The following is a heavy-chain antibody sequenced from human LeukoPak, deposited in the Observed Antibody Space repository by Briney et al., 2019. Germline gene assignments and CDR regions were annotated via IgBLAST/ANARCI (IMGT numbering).Heavy chain of an antibody. V-gene: IGHV3-66*01. Sequence: GGSLRLSCAASGFTFSTYAMSWVRQAPGKGLEWVSVIYSGGSTYYADSVKGRFTISRDNAKNTLYLQMNSLRAEDTAVYYCASGNTKWAAAGTDWFDPWGQGTLVTVSS. D-gene: IGHD6-13*01. J-gene: IGHJ5*02. CDR1: GFTFSTYA. CDR2: IYSGGST. CDR3: ASGNTKWAAAGTDWFDP.